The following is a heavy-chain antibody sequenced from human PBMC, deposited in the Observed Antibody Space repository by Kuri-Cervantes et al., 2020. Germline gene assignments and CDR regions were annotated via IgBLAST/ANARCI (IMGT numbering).Heavy chain of an antibody. D-gene: IGHD6-19*01. CDR3: TTERPPGYSSGWYGFYFDY. J-gene: IGHJ4*02. Sequence: GGSLRLSCTASGFTFGDYAMNWVRQAPGKGLEWVGFIRSVGTTEYAASVKGRFTISRDDSKSIAYLQMNSLKTEDTAVYYRTTERPPGYSSGWYGFYFDYWGQGTLVTVSS. CDR1: GFTFGDYA. CDR2: IRSVGTT. V-gene: IGHV3-49*04.